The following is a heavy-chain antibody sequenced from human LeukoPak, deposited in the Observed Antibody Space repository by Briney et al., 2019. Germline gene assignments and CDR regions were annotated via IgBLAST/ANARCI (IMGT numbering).Heavy chain of an antibody. Sequence: SETLSLTCAVSGVSNSSGGYSWSWIRQPPGKGLEWIGYIYHSGSTYYNPSLKSRVTISVDRSKNQFSLKLSSVTAADTAIYYCATSVTSSSGWYYGYWGQGSLVTVSS. CDR3: ATSVTSSSGWYYGY. V-gene: IGHV4-30-2*01. D-gene: IGHD6-19*01. CDR1: GVSNSSGGYS. CDR2: IYHSGST. J-gene: IGHJ4*02.